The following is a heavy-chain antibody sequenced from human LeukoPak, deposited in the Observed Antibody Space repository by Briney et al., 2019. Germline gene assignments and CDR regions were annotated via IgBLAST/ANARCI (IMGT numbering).Heavy chain of an antibody. Sequence: PGGSLRLSCAASGFTFSGSAMHWVRQASGKGLEWVGRIRSKANSYATAYAASVKGRFTISRDDSKNTAYLQMNSLKTEDTAVYHCTRDRGAYNLYDYWGQGTLVTVSS. CDR3: TRDRGAYNLYDY. J-gene: IGHJ4*02. D-gene: IGHD1-1*01. V-gene: IGHV3-73*01. CDR2: IRSKANSYAT. CDR1: GFTFSGSA.